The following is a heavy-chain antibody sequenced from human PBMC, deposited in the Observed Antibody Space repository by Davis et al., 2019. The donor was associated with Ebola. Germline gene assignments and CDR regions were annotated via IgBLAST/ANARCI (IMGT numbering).Heavy chain of an antibody. CDR2: INHSGST. CDR1: GGSFSGYY. CDR3: ARVRPLGIAVAP. D-gene: IGHD6-19*01. J-gene: IGHJ5*02. V-gene: IGHV4-34*01. Sequence: SETLSLPCAVYGGSFSGYYWSWIRQPPGKGLEWIGEINHSGSTNYNPSLKSRVTISVDTSKNQFSLKLSSVTAADTAVYYCARVRPLGIAVAPWGQGTLVTVSS.